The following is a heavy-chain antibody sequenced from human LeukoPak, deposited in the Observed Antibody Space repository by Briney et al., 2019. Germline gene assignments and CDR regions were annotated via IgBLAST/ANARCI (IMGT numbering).Heavy chain of an antibody. CDR1: GVNFSTSS. CDR2: ITVASGNT. J-gene: IGHJ4*02. Sequence: ASVKVSCKTFGVNFSTSSIYWVRQAPGQRLEWLGWITVASGNTRYSDNLQGRVTLTRDRSANTLYLDLSDLRSEDTAVYYCVAGTLGYSGQATLVTAS. D-gene: IGHD3-3*01. CDR3: VAGTLGY. V-gene: IGHV1-3*01.